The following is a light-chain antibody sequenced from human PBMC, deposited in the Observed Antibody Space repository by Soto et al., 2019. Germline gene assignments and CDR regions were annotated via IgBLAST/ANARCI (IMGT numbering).Light chain of an antibody. V-gene: IGKV3-11*01. CDR3: QQRRTWPLT. Sequence: EIVLTQSPATLSLSPGDSATLSCRASQSVGTYLAWYQHKPGQAPSLLILDASTRATGVPPRFSGSKSGTDFTLTISRLEPEDFAVYYCQQRRTWPLTFGGGTKVDI. CDR1: QSVGTY. CDR2: DAS. J-gene: IGKJ4*01.